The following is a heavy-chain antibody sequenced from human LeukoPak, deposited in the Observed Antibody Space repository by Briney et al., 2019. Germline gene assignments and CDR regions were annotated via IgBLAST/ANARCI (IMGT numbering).Heavy chain of an antibody. J-gene: IGHJ4*02. V-gene: IGHV3-21*01. CDR3: TRDPLRYLRVGHYDC. CDR1: GFTFSTSA. Sequence: GGSLRLSCAASGFTFSTSAMNWVRQVPGKGLEWVSSIDYDSSHIYYAASVRGRFTISRDNARDSVYLQMDSLRVEDTAVYYCTRDPLRYLRVGHYDCWGQGTLVAVSS. CDR2: IDYDSSHI. D-gene: IGHD3-9*01.